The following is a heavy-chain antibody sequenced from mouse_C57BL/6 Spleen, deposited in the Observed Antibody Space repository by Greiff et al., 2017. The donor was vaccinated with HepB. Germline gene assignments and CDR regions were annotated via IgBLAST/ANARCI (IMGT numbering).Heavy chain of an antibody. J-gene: IGHJ3*01. CDR3: ARSVSMVTEAY. CDR2: IHPNSGST. D-gene: IGHD2-2*01. V-gene: IGHV1-64*01. CDR1: GYTFTSYW. Sequence: QVQLQQPGAELVKPGASVKLSCKASGYTFTSYWMHWVKQRPGQGLEWIGMIHPNSGSTNYNEKFKSKATLTVDKSSSTAYMQLSSLTYEDSAVYYCARSVSMVTEAYWGQGTLVTVSA.